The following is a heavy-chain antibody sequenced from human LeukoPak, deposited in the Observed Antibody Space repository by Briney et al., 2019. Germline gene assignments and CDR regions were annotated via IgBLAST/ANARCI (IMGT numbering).Heavy chain of an antibody. CDR3: AREGPDSFDY. CDR2: INSDGSST. CDR1: GFTFSSYW. V-gene: IGHV3-74*01. D-gene: IGHD3-22*01. J-gene: IGHJ4*02. Sequence: GGSLRLSCAASGFTFSSYWMHWVRQAPGQGLVWVSRINSDGSSTSYADSVKGRFTISRDNAKNTLYLQMNSLRAEDTAVYYCAREGPDSFDYWGQGTLVTVSS.